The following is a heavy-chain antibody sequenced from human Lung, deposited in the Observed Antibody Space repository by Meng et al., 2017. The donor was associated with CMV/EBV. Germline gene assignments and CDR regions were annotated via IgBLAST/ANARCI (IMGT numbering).Heavy chain of an antibody. J-gene: IGHJ4*02. CDR3: VGQQWRSTGQRVDY. D-gene: IGHD6-19*01. CDR1: GFTFRSYK. CDR2: ISSSSRHI. Sequence: GGSXRLXCAASGFTFRSYKMKWARQAPGKGLAWVSTISSSSRHIEYADSVKGRFTISRDNAKNSLYLQMNSLRGEDTAVYYCVGQQWRSTGQRVDYWGQGTLVTVSS. V-gene: IGHV3-21*06.